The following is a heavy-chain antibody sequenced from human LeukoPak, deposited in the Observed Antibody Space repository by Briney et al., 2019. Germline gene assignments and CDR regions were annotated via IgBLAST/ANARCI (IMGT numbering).Heavy chain of an antibody. V-gene: IGHV3-9*01. CDR3: AKGPMVLPPGWSDP. D-gene: IGHD3-10*01. CDR1: GFTFDDYA. Sequence: GGSLRLSCAASGFTFDDYAMHWVRQAPGKGLEWVSGISWNSGSIGYADSVKGRFTISRDNAKNSLYLQMNSLRAEDTAVYYCAKGPMVLPPGWSDPWGQGTLVTVSS. J-gene: IGHJ5*02. CDR2: ISWNSGSI.